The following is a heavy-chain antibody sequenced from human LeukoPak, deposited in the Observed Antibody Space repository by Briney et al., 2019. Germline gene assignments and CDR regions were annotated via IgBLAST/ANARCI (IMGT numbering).Heavy chain of an antibody. Sequence: SGTLSLTCGVSGASISRSTWWSWVRQPPEKGLEWIGEIDHNGNTNYSPSLKSRVTISIDKSKNQLFLNLSSVTAADTAVYYCAGLVGRYSSGLYYYYFDYWGQGTLVTVSS. CDR3: AGLVGRYSSGLYYYYFDY. J-gene: IGHJ4*02. D-gene: IGHD3-22*01. CDR1: GASISRSTW. CDR2: IDHNGNT. V-gene: IGHV4-4*02.